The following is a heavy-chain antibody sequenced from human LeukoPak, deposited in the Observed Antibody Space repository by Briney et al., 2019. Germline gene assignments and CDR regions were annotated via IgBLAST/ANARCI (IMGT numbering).Heavy chain of an antibody. V-gene: IGHV3-23*01. CDR1: GITFSNSA. Sequence: GESLRLSCAASGITFSNSAMSWVRQAPGRGLELVSAISGRGGRTYYADSVKGRFTVSRDNSKNTLYLQMDSLRADDTAVYYCAKEAYCGGDCSRRFDPWGQGTLVTVSS. CDR3: AKEAYCGGDCSRRFDP. CDR2: ISGRGGRT. D-gene: IGHD2-21*02. J-gene: IGHJ5*02.